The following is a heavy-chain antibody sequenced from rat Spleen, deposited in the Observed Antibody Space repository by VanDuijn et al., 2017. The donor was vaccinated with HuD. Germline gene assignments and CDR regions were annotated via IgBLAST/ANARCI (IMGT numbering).Heavy chain of an antibody. CDR2: IIYDGSST. CDR1: GFTFSDYA. CDR3: ARRHYDGAYGYFDF. J-gene: IGHJ1*01. Sequence: EVQLVESGGGLVQPGNSLKLSCAASGFTFSDYAMAWVRQSPKKGLEWVATIIYDGSSTYYRDSVKGRFTISRDNAKSTLYLQMDSLRSEDTATYYCARRHYDGAYGYFDFWGPGTMVTVSS. D-gene: IGHD1-12*02. V-gene: IGHV5-17*01.